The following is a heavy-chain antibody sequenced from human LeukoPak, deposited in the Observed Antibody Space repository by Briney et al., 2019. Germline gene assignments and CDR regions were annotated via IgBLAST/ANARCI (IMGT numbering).Heavy chain of an antibody. CDR3: ARDYYDSSGYYYYGMDV. CDR2: ISSSSSYI. J-gene: IGHJ6*02. Sequence: GGSLRLSCAASGFTFSSYSMNWVRQAPGKGLEWVSSISSSSSYIYYADSVKGRFTISRDNAKNSLYLQMNSLRAEDTAVYYCARDYYDSSGYYYYGMDVWGQGTTVTVSS. V-gene: IGHV3-21*01. CDR1: GFTFSSYS. D-gene: IGHD3-22*01.